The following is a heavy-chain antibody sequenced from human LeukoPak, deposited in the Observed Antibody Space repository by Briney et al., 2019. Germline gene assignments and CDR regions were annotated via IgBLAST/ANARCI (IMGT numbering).Heavy chain of an antibody. CDR1: GFMFGNHG. D-gene: IGHD3-22*01. Sequence: GGSLRLSCEGSGFMFGNHGLIWVRQAPGKGLDWLSFIGPSGVTRLYANSVKGRFTISRDNAENSVFLQMNSLRVEDTAVYYCARVRLYYDSSGWVFDYWGQGTLVTVSS. J-gene: IGHJ4*02. V-gene: IGHV3-48*04. CDR3: ARVRLYYDSSGWVFDY. CDR2: IGPSGVTR.